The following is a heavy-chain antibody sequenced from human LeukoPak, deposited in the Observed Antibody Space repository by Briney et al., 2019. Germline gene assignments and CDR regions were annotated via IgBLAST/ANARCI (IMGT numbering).Heavy chain of an antibody. CDR3: ASLPGVSDTAIADY. CDR2: INHSGST. J-gene: IGHJ4*02. V-gene: IGHV4-34*01. Sequence: SETLSLTCAVYGGSFSGYYWSWIRQPPGKGLEWIGEINHSGSTNYNPSLKSRVTISVDTSKNQFSLKLSSVTAADTAVYYCASLPGVSDTAIADYWGQGTLVTVSS. D-gene: IGHD5-18*01. CDR1: GGSFSGYY.